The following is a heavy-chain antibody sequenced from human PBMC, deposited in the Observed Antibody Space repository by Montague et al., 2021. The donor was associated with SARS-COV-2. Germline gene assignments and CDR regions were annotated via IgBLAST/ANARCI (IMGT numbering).Heavy chain of an antibody. CDR1: GFTVSSNY. CDR3: ASDRRVWDVPGYYYGMDV. CDR2: IYSGGST. D-gene: IGHD1-26*01. J-gene: IGHJ6*02. Sequence: SLRLSCAASGFTVSSNYMSWVRQAPGKGLEWVSVIYSGGSTYYADSVKGRFTISRHNSKNTLYLQMNSLRAEDTAVYYCASDRRVWDVPGYYYGMDVWGQGTTVTVSS. V-gene: IGHV3-53*04.